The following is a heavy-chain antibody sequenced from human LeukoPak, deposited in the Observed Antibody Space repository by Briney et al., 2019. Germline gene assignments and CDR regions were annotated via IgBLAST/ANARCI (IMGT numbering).Heavy chain of an antibody. V-gene: IGHV1-8*01. Sequence: ASVKVSCKASGYTFTSYDINWVRQATGQGLEWMGWMNPNSGNTGYAQKFQGRVTMTRNTSISTAYMELSSLRSENTAVYYCARGFWGWFGELPLFLDVWGKRTKVTISS. CDR2: MNPNSGNT. J-gene: IGHJ6*04. D-gene: IGHD3-10*01. CDR3: ARGFWGWFGELPLFLDV. CDR1: GYTFTSYD.